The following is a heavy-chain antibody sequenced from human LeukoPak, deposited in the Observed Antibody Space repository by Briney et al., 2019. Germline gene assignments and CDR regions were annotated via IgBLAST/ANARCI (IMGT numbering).Heavy chain of an antibody. J-gene: IGHJ4*02. CDR2: IYSSGST. CDR1: GGSIRSSGYY. CDR3: ASRPDDRSLYYFDY. D-gene: IGHD2-8*01. Sequence: SETLSLTCTVSGGSIRSSGYYWGWIRQPPGKGLGWIGSIYSSGSTYYNPSLKSRVTISVDTSKSQFSLNLSSVAAADTAVYYCASRPDDRSLYYFDYWGQGTLVTVSS. V-gene: IGHV4-39*01.